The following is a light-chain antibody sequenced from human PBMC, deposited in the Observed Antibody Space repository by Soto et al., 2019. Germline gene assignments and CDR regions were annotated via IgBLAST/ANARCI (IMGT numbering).Light chain of an antibody. CDR2: DAS. J-gene: IGKJ5*01. Sequence: DIQMTQSPSSLSASVGDRVTITCRASERINNYLNWYQQKPGKAPNLLIYDASSLKIGVPSRFSGSGSGTDFTFTINSLQPEDFATYYCQHYDHVQVTFGQGTRLEIK. CDR1: ERINNY. V-gene: IGKV1-33*01. CDR3: QHYDHVQVT.